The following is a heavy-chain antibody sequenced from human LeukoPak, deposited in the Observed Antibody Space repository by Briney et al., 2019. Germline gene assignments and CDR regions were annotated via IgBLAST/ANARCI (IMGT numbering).Heavy chain of an antibody. CDR2: IYSSGST. V-gene: IGHV4-39*01. CDR3: ARQRYCSSVNCSPHLDY. CDR1: GGSISSSNYY. D-gene: IGHD2-2*01. Sequence: SETLSLTCAVSGGSISSSNYYWGWIRQPPGKGLEWIGTIYSSGSTYYNPSLKSRVTISVDTSKSQFSLKLSSVTATDTAVYYCARQRYCSSVNCSPHLDYWGQGTLVTVSS. J-gene: IGHJ4*02.